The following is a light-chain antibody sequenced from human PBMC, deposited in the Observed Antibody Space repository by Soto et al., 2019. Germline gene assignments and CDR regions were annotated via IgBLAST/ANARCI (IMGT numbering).Light chain of an antibody. CDR2: AAS. J-gene: IGKJ2*01. CDR3: QHYINWPPVYT. V-gene: IGKV3-15*01. CDR1: QSIDNN. Sequence: IVLTQSPATLSVSPGERATLSCRASQSIDNNLAWYQQRPGQAPRLLIYAASVRATGVPARISGSGSGTEFTLIITSLQSEDFALYYCQHYINWPPVYTFGQGTKVDIK.